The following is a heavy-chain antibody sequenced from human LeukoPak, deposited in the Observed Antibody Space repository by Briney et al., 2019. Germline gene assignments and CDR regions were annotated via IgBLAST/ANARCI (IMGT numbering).Heavy chain of an antibody. CDR3: ARHENIVVVVAATGFDY. D-gene: IGHD2-15*01. CDR2: IYYSGNT. Sequence: SETLSLTCTVSGGSISSSSHYWGWIRQPPGEGLEWIGSIYYSGNTYYNPSLKSRVTISVDTSKNHFSLEVSSVTAADTAVYYCARHENIVVVVAATGFDYWGKGTLVTVSS. J-gene: IGHJ4*02. CDR1: GGSISSSSHY. V-gene: IGHV4-39*01.